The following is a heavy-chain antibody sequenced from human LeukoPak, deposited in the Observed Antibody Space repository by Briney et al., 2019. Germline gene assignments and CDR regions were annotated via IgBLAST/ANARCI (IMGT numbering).Heavy chain of an antibody. Sequence: GGSLTLSCAASGYTFRTSSMNWVRLTPGKGLEWVSSINDNSAYKYYSDSVRGRFTISRDNAKNSVYLQMNSLRADDTGLYYCGRQAASTSSWIFDYWGPGIVVTVSS. CDR1: GYTFRTSS. V-gene: IGHV3-21*01. J-gene: IGHJ4*02. CDR3: GRQAASTSSWIFDY. D-gene: IGHD2-2*01. CDR2: INDNSAYK.